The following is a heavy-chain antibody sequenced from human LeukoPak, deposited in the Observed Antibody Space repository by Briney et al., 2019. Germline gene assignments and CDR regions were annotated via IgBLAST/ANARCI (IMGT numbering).Heavy chain of an antibody. CDR1: GYTFTSYD. V-gene: IGHV1-2*02. Sequence: ASVKVSCKASGYTFTSYDINWVRQAPGQGLEWMGWINPNSGGTNYAQKFQGRVTMTRDTSISTAYMELSRLRSDDTAVYYCARALWFGEPINWFDPWGQGTLVTVSS. CDR2: INPNSGGT. D-gene: IGHD3-10*01. J-gene: IGHJ5*02. CDR3: ARALWFGEPINWFDP.